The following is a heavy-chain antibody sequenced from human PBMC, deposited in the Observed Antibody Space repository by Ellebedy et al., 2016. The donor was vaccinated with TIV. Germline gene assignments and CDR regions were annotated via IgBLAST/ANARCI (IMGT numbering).Heavy chain of an antibody. CDR2: IKQDGSEK. CDR3: ARLVATIDY. D-gene: IGHD5-12*01. Sequence: GGSLRLXXAASGFTFRNYAMNWVRQAPGKGLEWVANIKQDGSEKYYVDSVKGRFTISRDNAKNSLYLQMNSLRAEDTAVYYCARLVATIDYWGQGTLVTVSS. V-gene: IGHV3-7*01. CDR1: GFTFRNYA. J-gene: IGHJ4*02.